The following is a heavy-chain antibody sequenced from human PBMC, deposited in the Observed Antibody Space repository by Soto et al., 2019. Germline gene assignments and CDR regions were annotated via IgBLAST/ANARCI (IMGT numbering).Heavy chain of an antibody. Sequence: EVQLVDSGGGLVQPGGSLRLSCAASGFTFSTYSMNWVRQAPGKGLEWVSYISSSSSTIYFADSVRGRFTISRDNAKNSQYLQMSSLRAEDTAVYYCARGACSGGSCYSWNQYFDYWGQGTLVTVSS. CDR3: ARGACSGGSCYSWNQYFDY. V-gene: IGHV3-48*01. CDR2: ISSSSSTI. CDR1: GFTFSTYS. D-gene: IGHD2-15*01. J-gene: IGHJ4*02.